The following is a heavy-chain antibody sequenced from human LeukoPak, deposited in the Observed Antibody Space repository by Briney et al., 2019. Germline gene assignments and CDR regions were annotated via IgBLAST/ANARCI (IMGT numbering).Heavy chain of an antibody. J-gene: IGHJ4*02. CDR2: ISGSGDTT. CDR3: TTEWSGGPDY. D-gene: IGHD3-10*01. V-gene: IGHV3-23*01. CDR1: GFTFSSYA. Sequence: GGSLRLSCAASGFTFSSYAMSWVRQAPGKGLEWVSSISGSGDTTYYADSVKGRFTISRDNSKNTLYLQMNSLKTEDTAVYYCTTEWSGGPDYWGQGILVTVSS.